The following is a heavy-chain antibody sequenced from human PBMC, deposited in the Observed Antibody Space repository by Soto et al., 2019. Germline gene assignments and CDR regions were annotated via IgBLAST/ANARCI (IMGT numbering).Heavy chain of an antibody. Sequence: ASVKVSCKASGYTFTSYGISWVRQAPGQRLEWMGWINAGNGNTKYSQKFQGRVTITRGTSASTAYMELSSLRSEDTAVYYCARDLTHYDILTGYKYYYYYYYMDVWGKGTTVTVSS. CDR3: ARDLTHYDILTGYKYYYYYYYMDV. D-gene: IGHD3-9*01. J-gene: IGHJ6*03. CDR1: GYTFTSYG. V-gene: IGHV1-3*01. CDR2: INAGNGNT.